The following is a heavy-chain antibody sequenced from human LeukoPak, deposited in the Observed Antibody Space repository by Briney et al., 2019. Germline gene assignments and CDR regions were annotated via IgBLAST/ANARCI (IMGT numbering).Heavy chain of an antibody. CDR1: GCSISSYY. Sequence: SETLSLTCTVSGCSISSYYSSWIRQPAGKGLEWIGRIYTSGSTNYNPSLKSRVTMSVDTSTNQFAMKLSSVTAADTAGYYGARGGSYYDSSGYYYFDYWGQGTLVTVSS. CDR2: IYTSGST. CDR3: ARGGSYYDSSGYYYFDY. V-gene: IGHV4-4*07. J-gene: IGHJ4*02. D-gene: IGHD3-22*01.